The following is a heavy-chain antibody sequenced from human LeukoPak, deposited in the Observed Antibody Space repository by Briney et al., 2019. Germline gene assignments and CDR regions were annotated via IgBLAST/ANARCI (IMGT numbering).Heavy chain of an antibody. CDR2: IKQDGGET. D-gene: IGHD4-11*01. V-gene: IGHV3-7*01. CDR3: TREDHSNYNY. Sequence: PGGSLRLSCAASGFTFNNYWMHWVRQAPGKGLEWVASIKQDGGETFYVDSVKGRFTISRDNAKNSLYLQMNSLRAEDTAVYYCTREDHSNYNYWGQGTLVTVSS. CDR1: GFTFNNYW. J-gene: IGHJ4*02.